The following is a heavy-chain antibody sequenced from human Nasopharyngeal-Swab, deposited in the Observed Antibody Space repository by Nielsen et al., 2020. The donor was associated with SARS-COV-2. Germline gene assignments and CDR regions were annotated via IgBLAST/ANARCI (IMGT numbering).Heavy chain of an antibody. D-gene: IGHD3/OR15-3a*01. CDR2: IDPNGGGI. V-gene: IGHV1-46*01. J-gene: IGHJ5*02. CDR1: GYTFTTYY. Sequence: ASVKVSCKASGYTFTTYYIHWVRQAPGQGLKWMGRIDPNGGGIHYPQNFQGRVTLTRDTSATTVYMELSSLRHEDTAVYYCARGAFGLGHSWFDPWGQGTLVTVSS. CDR3: ARGAFGLGHSWFDP.